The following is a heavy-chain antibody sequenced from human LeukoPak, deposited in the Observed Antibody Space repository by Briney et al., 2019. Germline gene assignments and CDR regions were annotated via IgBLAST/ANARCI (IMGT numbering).Heavy chain of an antibody. J-gene: IGHJ5*02. CDR2: VNLQGGT. V-gene: IGHV4-4*02. CDR1: GGSITQTNY. Sequence: SETLSLTCDVSGGSITQTNYWTWVRQPPGKGLEWIGEVNLQGGTNYNPSLLRRVAISVDTSANHVSLQMTSVTAADTAVYYCARDGGEVGASTWFDPWGQGTLVTVSS. D-gene: IGHD1-26*01. CDR3: ARDGGEVGASTWFDP.